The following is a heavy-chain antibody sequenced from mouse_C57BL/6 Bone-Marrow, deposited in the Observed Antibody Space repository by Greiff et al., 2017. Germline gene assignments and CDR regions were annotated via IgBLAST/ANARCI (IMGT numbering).Heavy chain of an antibody. D-gene: IGHD1-1*01. J-gene: IGHJ1*03. Sequence: QVQLQQSGPGLVQPSQSLSITCTVSGFSLTSYGVHWVRQSPGKGLEWLGVIWSGGSTDYNAAFISRLSISKDNSKSQVFFKMNSLQADDTAIYYCARLLRYGRYFDVWGTGTTVTVSS. CDR1: GFSLTSYG. CDR2: IWSGGST. V-gene: IGHV2-2*01. CDR3: ARLLRYGRYFDV.